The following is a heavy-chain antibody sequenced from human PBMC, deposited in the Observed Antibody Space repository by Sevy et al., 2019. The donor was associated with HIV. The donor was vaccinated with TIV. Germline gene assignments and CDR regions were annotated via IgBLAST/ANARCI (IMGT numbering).Heavy chain of an antibody. CDR1: GFTFSSYW. D-gene: IGHD6-13*01. CDR3: AREGAIAAAGKMDV. J-gene: IGHJ6*02. Sequence: GGSLRLSCAASGFTFSSYWMSWVRQAPGKGLEWVANIKEDGSEKYYVDSVKGRFAISRDNAKNSLYLQMNSLRAEDTAVYYCAREGAIAAAGKMDVGGQGTTVTVSS. CDR2: IKEDGSEK. V-gene: IGHV3-7*01.